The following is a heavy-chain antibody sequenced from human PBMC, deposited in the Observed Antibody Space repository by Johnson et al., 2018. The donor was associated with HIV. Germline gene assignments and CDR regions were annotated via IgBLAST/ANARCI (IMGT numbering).Heavy chain of an antibody. CDR3: SRVDRILDYYDRRAAFDI. Sequence: QVTLVESGGGVVQPGRSLRLSCAASGFTFSSYAMHWVRQAPGKGLEWVAVISYDGSNKYYADSVKGRFTISRDNSKNTLYLQRNSLRGEDTAGYYCSRVDRILDYYDRRAAFDIGGDGTMVTVSS. D-gene: IGHD3-22*01. J-gene: IGHJ3*02. CDR1: GFTFSSYA. CDR2: ISYDGSNK. V-gene: IGHV3-30-3*01.